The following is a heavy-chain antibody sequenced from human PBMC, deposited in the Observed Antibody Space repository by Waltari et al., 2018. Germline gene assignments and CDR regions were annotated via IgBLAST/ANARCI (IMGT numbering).Heavy chain of an antibody. CDR2: ISSSSGTI. D-gene: IGHD3-10*01. CDR1: GFTFSSYG. V-gene: IGHV3-48*04. Sequence: EVQLVESGGGLAQPGGSLRLSCAASGFTFSSYGMNWARQAPGRGLEWLSHISSSSGTIYYADSGKGRFTISRDNAKNSLFLHMNNLRGEDTAVYYCARDWLGSGTYYTGDYWGQGTLVTVSS. CDR3: ARDWLGSGTYYTGDY. J-gene: IGHJ4*02.